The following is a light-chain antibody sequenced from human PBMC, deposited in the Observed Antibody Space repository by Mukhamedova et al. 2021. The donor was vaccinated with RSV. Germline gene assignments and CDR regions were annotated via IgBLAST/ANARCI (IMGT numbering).Light chain of an antibody. J-gene: IGKJ4*01. CDR2: GAS. V-gene: IGKV3-7*01. Sequence: WYQRRVHGEAPRLLIYGASTRATSIPARFSGSGSGTDFTLTISSLQPEDFAVYYCQQDMATFRRGTKVE. CDR3: QQDMAT.